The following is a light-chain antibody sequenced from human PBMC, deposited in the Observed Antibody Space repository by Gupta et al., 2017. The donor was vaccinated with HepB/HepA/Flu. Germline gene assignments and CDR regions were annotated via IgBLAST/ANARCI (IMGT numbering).Light chain of an antibody. CDR3: SSYTSSSTVV. CDR1: SSDVGGYNY. V-gene: IGLV2-14*03. Sequence: QSALPHPASVSGSPGQSITISCTGTSSDVGGYNYVSWYQQHPGKAPKVMIYDVTSRPSGVSTRFSGSKSGNTASLTISGLQAEDEADYYCSSYTSSSTVVFGGGTKLTVL. J-gene: IGLJ2*01. CDR2: DVT.